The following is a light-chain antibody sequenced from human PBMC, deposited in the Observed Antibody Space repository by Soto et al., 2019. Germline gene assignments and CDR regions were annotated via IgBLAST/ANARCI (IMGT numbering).Light chain of an antibody. CDR2: DAS. V-gene: IGKV3-11*01. J-gene: IGKJ1*01. CDR3: QQRSDWPRT. CDR1: QSISSS. Sequence: ELVWPQSPATLSLSPGSSDNLSCRASQSISSSLAWYQQKPGQAPRLLIYDASSRATGIPARFSGSGSGTDFTLTISSLEPEDFAVYYGQQRSDWPRTFGQGTKVDIK.